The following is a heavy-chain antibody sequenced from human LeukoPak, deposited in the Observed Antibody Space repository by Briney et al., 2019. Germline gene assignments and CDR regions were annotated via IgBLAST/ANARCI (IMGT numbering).Heavy chain of an antibody. V-gene: IGHV3-30*18. CDR2: ISYDGSNK. Sequence: GRSLRLSCAASGFTFSSYGMHWVRQAPGKGLEWVAVISYDGSNKYYADSVKGRFTISRDNSQNTLYLQMNTLRADDTAVYYCAKTQIALAGPGYYFDYWGQGTLVTVSS. CDR1: GFTFSSYG. CDR3: AKTQIALAGPGYYFDY. D-gene: IGHD6-19*01. J-gene: IGHJ4*02.